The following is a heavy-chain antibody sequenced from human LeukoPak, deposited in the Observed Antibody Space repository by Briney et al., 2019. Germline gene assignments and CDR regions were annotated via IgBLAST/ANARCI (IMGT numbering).Heavy chain of an antibody. V-gene: IGHV3-64*01. Sequence: GGSLRLSCAASGFTFSSYAMHWVRQAPGKGLEYVSAISSNGGSTYYANSVKGRFTISRDNSKNTLYLQMGSLRAEDMAVYYCAREGNYDILTGYNYFDYWGQGTLVTVSS. CDR3: AREGNYDILTGYNYFDY. CDR1: GFTFSSYA. J-gene: IGHJ4*02. CDR2: ISSNGGST. D-gene: IGHD3-9*01.